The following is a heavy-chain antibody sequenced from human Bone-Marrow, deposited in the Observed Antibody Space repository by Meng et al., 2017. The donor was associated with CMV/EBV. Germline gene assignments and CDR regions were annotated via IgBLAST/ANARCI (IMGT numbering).Heavy chain of an antibody. V-gene: IGHV3-21*01. CDR2: ISSSSSYI. Sequence: FTFSSYSMNWVRQAPGKGLEWVSSISSSSSYIYYADSVKGRFTISRDNAKNSLYLQMNSLRAEDTAVYYCARVDDSSGYYRHYFDYWGQGTLVTVSS. J-gene: IGHJ4*02. CDR3: ARVDDSSGYYRHYFDY. D-gene: IGHD3-22*01. CDR1: FTFSSYS.